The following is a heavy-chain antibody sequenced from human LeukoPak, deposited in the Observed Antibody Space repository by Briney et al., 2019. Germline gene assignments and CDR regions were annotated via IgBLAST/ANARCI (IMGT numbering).Heavy chain of an antibody. J-gene: IGHJ4*02. D-gene: IGHD6-19*01. CDR1: GFTFSSYA. Sequence: GGSLRLSCAASGFTFSSYAMHWVRQAPGKGLEWVAVISYDGSNKYYADSVKGRFTISRDNSKNTLYLQMNSRRAEDTAVYYCAREYSSGWFDYWGQGTLVTVSS. CDR2: ISYDGSNK. CDR3: AREYSSGWFDY. V-gene: IGHV3-30-3*01.